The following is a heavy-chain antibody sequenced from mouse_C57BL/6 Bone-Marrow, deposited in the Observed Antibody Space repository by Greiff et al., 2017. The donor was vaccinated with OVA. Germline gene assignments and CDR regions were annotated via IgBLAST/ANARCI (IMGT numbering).Heavy chain of an antibody. D-gene: IGHD1-1*01. Sequence: QVQLQQPGAELVMPGASVKLSCKASGYTFTSYWMHWVKQRPGQGLEWIGEIDPSDSYTNYNQKFKGKSTLTVDKSSSTAYMQLSSLTSEDSAVYYCARWDDYGSRGGYYFDDWGQGTTLTVSS. CDR3: ARWDDYGSRGGYYFDD. V-gene: IGHV1-69*01. J-gene: IGHJ2*01. CDR2: IDPSDSYT. CDR1: GYTFTSYW.